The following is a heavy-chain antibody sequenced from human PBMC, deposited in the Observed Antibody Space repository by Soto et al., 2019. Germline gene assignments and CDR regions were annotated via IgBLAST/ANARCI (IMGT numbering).Heavy chain of an antibody. CDR2: IDHSDSYT. Sequence: PGESLKISCKGSGYSFTSYWISWVRQMPGKGLEWMGRIDHSDSYTNYSPSFQGHVTISADKSISTVYLQRSSLKASDTAMYYCARFSIWVVSNFYYYGMDVWGQGTTVTVSS. V-gene: IGHV5-10-1*01. D-gene: IGHD2-15*01. CDR1: GYSFTSYW. CDR3: ARFSIWVVSNFYYYGMDV. J-gene: IGHJ6*02.